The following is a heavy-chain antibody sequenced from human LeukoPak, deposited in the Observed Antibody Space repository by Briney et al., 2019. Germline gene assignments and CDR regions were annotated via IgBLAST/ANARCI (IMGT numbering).Heavy chain of an antibody. V-gene: IGHV4-59*08. CDR1: GGSFSGYY. J-gene: IGHJ4*02. Sequence: SETLSLTCAVYGGSFSGYYWSWIRQPPGKGLEWIGYVYYNGNTNYNPSLKSRVTISVDTSKNQFSLKLNSVTAADTAVYFCARRVAVTARYYFDFWGQGTLVTVSS. CDR2: VYYNGNT. D-gene: IGHD6-19*01. CDR3: ARRVAVTARYYFDF.